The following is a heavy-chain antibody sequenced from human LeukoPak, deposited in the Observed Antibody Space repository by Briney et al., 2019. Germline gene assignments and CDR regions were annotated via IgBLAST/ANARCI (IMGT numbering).Heavy chain of an antibody. CDR1: GYTFTSYY. CDR2: INPGRGNT. CDR3: ARDRDWGSSDPFDY. V-gene: IGHV1-46*01. Sequence: VASVKVSCKASGYTFTSYYMHWVRQVPGQGLEWMGIINPGRGNTNYAQNFDGRVTLTRDTSTSTIYMELSSLRSEDTAVYYCARDRDWGSSDPFDYWGQGTLVTVSS. D-gene: IGHD7-27*01. J-gene: IGHJ4*02.